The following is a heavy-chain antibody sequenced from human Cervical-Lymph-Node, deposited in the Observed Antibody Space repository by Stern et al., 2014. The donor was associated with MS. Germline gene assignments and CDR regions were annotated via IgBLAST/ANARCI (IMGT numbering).Heavy chain of an antibody. CDR2: INSDGSST. CDR1: GFTFSSYW. J-gene: IGHJ6*02. Sequence: EVQLVESGGGLVQPGGSLRLSCAASGFTFSSYWMHWVRQAPGKGLVWVSRINSDGSSTSYADSVKGRFTISRDNAKNTLYLQMNSLTAEDTAVYYCARVSGRGNTYDILTGYYSYYFYGMDVWGQGTTVTVSS. D-gene: IGHD3-9*01. V-gene: IGHV3-74*02. CDR3: ARVSGRGNTYDILTGYYSYYFYGMDV.